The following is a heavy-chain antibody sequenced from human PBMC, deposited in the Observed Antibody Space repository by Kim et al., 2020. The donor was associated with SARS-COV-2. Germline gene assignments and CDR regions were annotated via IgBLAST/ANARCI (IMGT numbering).Heavy chain of an antibody. CDR3: AKALIGGSGKPNWYFDL. V-gene: IGHV3-23*01. J-gene: IGHJ2*01. D-gene: IGHD3-10*01. Sequence: VKGRFTISRDNSKTPLYLQMNSLRAEDTAVYYCAKALIGGSGKPNWYFDLWGRGTLGTVSS.